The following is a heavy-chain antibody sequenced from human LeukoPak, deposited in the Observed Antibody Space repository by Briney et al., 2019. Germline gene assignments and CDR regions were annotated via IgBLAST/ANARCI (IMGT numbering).Heavy chain of an antibody. D-gene: IGHD3-10*01. J-gene: IGHJ5*02. CDR3: ARVRPNITMVRGVIMGNWFDP. Sequence: ASVKVSCKASGYTFTSYGISWVRQAPGQGLEWMGWISAYNGNTNYAQKLQGRVTMTTDTSTSTAYMELRSLRSDDTAVYYCARVRPNITMVRGVIMGNWFDPWGQGTLVTVSS. CDR2: ISAYNGNT. V-gene: IGHV1-18*01. CDR1: GYTFTSYG.